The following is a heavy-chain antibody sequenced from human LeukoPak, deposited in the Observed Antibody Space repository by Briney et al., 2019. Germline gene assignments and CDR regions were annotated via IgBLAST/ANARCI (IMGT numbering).Heavy chain of an antibody. Sequence: PGRSLRLSCAASGFTFSSYSMNWVRQAPGKGLEWVSSISSSSSYIYYADSVKGRFTISRDNAKNSLYLQMNSLRAEDTAVYYCAREVAAAGTMRFDPWGQGTLVTVSS. V-gene: IGHV3-21*01. D-gene: IGHD6-13*01. CDR2: ISSSSSYI. J-gene: IGHJ5*02. CDR1: GFTFSSYS. CDR3: AREVAAAGTMRFDP.